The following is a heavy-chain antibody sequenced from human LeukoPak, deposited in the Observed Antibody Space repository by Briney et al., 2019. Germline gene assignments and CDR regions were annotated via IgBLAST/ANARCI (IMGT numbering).Heavy chain of an antibody. CDR1: GGSFSGYY. CDR2: INHSGST. D-gene: IGHD3-16*01. J-gene: IGHJ6*02. CDR3: ASWRKGGYYYYYYGMDV. V-gene: IGHV4-34*01. Sequence: SETLSLTCAVYGGSFSGYYWSWIRQRPGKGLEWSGEINHSGSTNYNPSLKSRVTISVDTSKNQFSLKLSSVTDADTAVYYCASWRKGGYYYYYYGMDVWGQGTTVTVSS.